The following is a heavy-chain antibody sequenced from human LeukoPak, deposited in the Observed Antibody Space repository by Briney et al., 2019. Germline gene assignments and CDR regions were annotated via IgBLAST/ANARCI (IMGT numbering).Heavy chain of an antibody. J-gene: IGHJ4*02. Sequence: PGGSLRLTCAASGFDFSRYGMHWVRQAPGMGLEWVAFVRYDGVNKYYTDSVKGRFTISKDNSKNTVYLQMNSLREEDTALYYCARESGADYHSDCSGYWGLGTRVTVSS. CDR1: GFDFSRYG. V-gene: IGHV3-30*02. D-gene: IGHD4/OR15-4a*01. CDR2: VRYDGVNK. CDR3: ARESGADYHSDCSGY.